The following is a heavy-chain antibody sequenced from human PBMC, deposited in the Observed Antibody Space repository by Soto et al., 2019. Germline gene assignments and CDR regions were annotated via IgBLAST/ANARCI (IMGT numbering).Heavy chain of an antibody. CDR3: SRGHNRVLRYFDWLCTQFDY. J-gene: IGHJ4*02. Sequence: SVKVSCKASGGTFSSYAISWVRQAPGQGLEWMGGITPIFGTANYAQKFQGRVTITADESTSTAYMELSSLRSEDTAVYYCSRGHNRVLRYFDWLCTQFDYWGQGTLVTVSS. CDR1: GGTFSSYA. V-gene: IGHV1-69*13. CDR2: ITPIFGTA. D-gene: IGHD3-9*01.